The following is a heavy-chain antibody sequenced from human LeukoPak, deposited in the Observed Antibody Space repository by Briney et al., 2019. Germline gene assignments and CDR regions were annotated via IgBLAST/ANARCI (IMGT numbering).Heavy chain of an antibody. CDR1: GYTFTGYY. CDR2: INPNSGGT. Sequence: ASVKVSCKASGYTFTGYYMHWVRQAPGQGLEWMGWINPNSGGTNYAQKFQGRVTMTRDTSISTAYMELSRLRSDDTAVYYCARGGPHGAMVRGVYYYFDYWGQGTLVTVSS. D-gene: IGHD3-10*01. J-gene: IGHJ4*02. V-gene: IGHV1-2*02. CDR3: ARGGPHGAMVRGVYYYFDY.